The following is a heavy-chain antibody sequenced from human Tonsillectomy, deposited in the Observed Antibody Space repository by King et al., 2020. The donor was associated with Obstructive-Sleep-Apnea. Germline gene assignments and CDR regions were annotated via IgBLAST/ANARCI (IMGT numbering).Heavy chain of an antibody. V-gene: IGHV3-66*01. CDR3: AREYQIAVGFYYFDY. CDR1: GFTVSSNY. D-gene: IGHD6-19*01. CDR2: IYSGGST. Sequence: QLVQSGGGLVQPGGSLRLSCAASGFTVSSNYMSWVRQAPGKGLEWVSFIYSGGSTYYADSVKGRFTISRDNSKNTLYLQMNSLRAEDTAVYYCAREYQIAVGFYYFDYWGQGTLVTVSS. J-gene: IGHJ4*02.